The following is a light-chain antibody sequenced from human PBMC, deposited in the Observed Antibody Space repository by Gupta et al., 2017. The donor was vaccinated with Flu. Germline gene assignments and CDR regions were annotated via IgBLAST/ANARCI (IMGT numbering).Light chain of an antibody. J-gene: IGKJ3*01. CDR1: QNIDNY. CDR3: QHSDNPPFT. Sequence: DIQLTQSPSSLSASVRDRVTFTCRASQNIDNYLNWYQQKPGKAPKLLIYAASRLQSGVPSRFSGSGFGTEFTLTITTLQGEDFATYFCQHSDNPPFTFGHGTKVDIK. CDR2: AAS. V-gene: IGKV1-39*01.